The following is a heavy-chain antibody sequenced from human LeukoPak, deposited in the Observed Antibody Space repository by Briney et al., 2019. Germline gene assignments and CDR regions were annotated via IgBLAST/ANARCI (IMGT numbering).Heavy chain of an antibody. J-gene: IGHJ2*01. D-gene: IGHD3-10*01. V-gene: IGHV1-2*02. CDR3: ARSNYYGSGRYWYFDL. CDR2: INPNSGST. CDR1: GYTFTGYY. Sequence: ASVKVSCKASGYTFTGYYMHWVRQAPGQGLEWMGWINPNSGSTNYAQKFQGRVTMTRDTSISTAYMELSRLRSDDTAVYYCARSNYYGSGRYWYFDLWGRGTLVTVSS.